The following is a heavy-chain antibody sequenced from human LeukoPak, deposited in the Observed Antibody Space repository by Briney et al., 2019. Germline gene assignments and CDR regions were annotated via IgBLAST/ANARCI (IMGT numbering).Heavy chain of an antibody. CDR3: ARTLITMIVGTAEYFQH. Sequence: ASVKVSCKASGGTFSSYAISWVRQAPGQGLEWVGGIIPIFGTANYAQKFQGRVTITADESTSTAYMELSSLRSEDTAVYYCARTLITMIVGTAEYFQHWGQGTLVTVSS. CDR2: IIPIFGTA. CDR1: GGTFSSYA. V-gene: IGHV1-69*13. J-gene: IGHJ1*01. D-gene: IGHD3-22*01.